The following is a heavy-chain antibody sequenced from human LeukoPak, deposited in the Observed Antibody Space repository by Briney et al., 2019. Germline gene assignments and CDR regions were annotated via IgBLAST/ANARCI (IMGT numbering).Heavy chain of an antibody. D-gene: IGHD5-18*01. CDR3: AKESLRGHSYGFDN. Sequence: PGGSLRLSCAASGFPFSAYAMSWVRQAPGKGLEWVSSISASGDTTYYADSVRGRFTISRDNSKSTLYLQMNSLRAGDTALYYCAKESLRGHSYGFDNWGQGTLVTVSS. V-gene: IGHV3-23*01. J-gene: IGHJ4*02. CDR1: GFPFSAYA. CDR2: ISASGDTT.